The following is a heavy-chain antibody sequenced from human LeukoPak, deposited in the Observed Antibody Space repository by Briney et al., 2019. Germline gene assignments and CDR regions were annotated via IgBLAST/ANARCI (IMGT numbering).Heavy chain of an antibody. CDR2: ISAYNGNT. Sequence: GASVKVSCKASGYTFTSYGISWVRQAPGQGLEWMGWISAYNGNTNYAQKLQGRVTMTTDTSTSTAYMELRSLRSDDTAVYYCARSGPRITMTVVAHYWGQGTLVTVSS. CDR1: GYTFTSYG. J-gene: IGHJ4*02. D-gene: IGHD3-22*01. V-gene: IGHV1-18*01. CDR3: ARSGPRITMTVVAHY.